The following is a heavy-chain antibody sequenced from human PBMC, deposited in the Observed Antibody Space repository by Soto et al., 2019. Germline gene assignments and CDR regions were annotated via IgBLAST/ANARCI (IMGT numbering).Heavy chain of an antibody. Sequence: QVQLVQSGAEVKKPGASVKVSCKASGYTFNSHYMHWVRQAPGQGLEWMGIINPSGGSTTYAQKFQGRVAMPRVTSTSTVYMEVSSLKSEDTAVDYCEFGHDDSIGKFGFDYWGQGTLVTVSS. CDR2: INPSGGST. V-gene: IGHV1-46*02. D-gene: IGHD3-22*01. CDR1: GYTFNSHY. J-gene: IGHJ4*02. CDR3: EFGHDDSIGKFGFDY.